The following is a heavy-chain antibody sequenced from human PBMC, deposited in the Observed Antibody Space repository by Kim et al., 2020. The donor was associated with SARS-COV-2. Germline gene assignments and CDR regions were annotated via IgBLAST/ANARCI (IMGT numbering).Heavy chain of an antibody. CDR3: AKTGQLDY. D-gene: IGHD6-13*01. Sequence: TTYCADSVGGPFPISRDNSKNTLSLQMNSLRAEDTALYYCAKTGQLDYWGQGTLVTVSS. V-gene: IGHV3-23*01. CDR2: TT. J-gene: IGHJ4*02.